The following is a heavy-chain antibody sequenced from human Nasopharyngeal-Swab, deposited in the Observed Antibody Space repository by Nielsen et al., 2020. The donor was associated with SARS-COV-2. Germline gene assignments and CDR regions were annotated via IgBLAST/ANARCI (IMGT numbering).Heavy chain of an antibody. CDR2: IKQSGSGQ. CDR3: ARYCSTTSCPRGFDY. D-gene: IGHD2-2*01. Sequence: GGSLRLSCAASGFTFSSYWMSWVRQAPGKGLEWVARIKQSGSGQYYVDSVKGRFTISRDNAKNSLSLQMNSLRAEDTAVYYCARYCSTTSCPRGFDYWGQGTLVTVSS. V-gene: IGHV3-7*01. CDR1: GFTFSSYW. J-gene: IGHJ4*02.